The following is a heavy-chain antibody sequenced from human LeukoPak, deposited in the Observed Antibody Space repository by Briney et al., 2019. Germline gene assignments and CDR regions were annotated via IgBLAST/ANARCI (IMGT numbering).Heavy chain of an antibody. Sequence: GGSLRLSCAASGFTFGSYWMSWVRQAPGKGLEWVANIKQDGSEKYYVDPVKGRFTISRDNAENSLFLQMNSLRAEDTAVYFCASAGGDSRSPLPFYYWGQGTLVTVSS. D-gene: IGHD6-6*01. V-gene: IGHV3-7*03. CDR3: ASAGGDSRSPLPFYY. J-gene: IGHJ4*02. CDR2: IKQDGSEK. CDR1: GFTFGSYW.